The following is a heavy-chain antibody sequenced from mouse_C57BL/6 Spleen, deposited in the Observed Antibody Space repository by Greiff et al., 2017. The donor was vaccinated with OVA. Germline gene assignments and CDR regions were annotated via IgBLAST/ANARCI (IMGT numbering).Heavy chain of an antibody. CDR3: ARDHGAGVDY. J-gene: IGHJ2*01. CDR2: ISDGGSYT. D-gene: IGHD3-3*01. Sequence: EVKVEESGGGLVKPGGSLKLSCAASGFTFCSYAMSWVRQTPEKRLEWVATISDGGSYTYYPDNVKGRFTISRDNAKNNLYLQMSHLKSEDTAMYYCARDHGAGVDYWGQGTTLTVSS. V-gene: IGHV5-4*01. CDR1: GFTFCSYA.